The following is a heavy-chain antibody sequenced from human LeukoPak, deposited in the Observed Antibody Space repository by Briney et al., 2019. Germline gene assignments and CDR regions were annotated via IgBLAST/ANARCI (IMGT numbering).Heavy chain of an antibody. CDR2: INPNSGGT. CDR1: GCTFSGYY. J-gene: IGHJ5*02. Sequence: ASVKVSCKASGCTFSGYYMHWVRQAPGQGLEWMGWINPNSGGTNYAQKFQGRVTMTRDTSISTAYMELSRLRSDDTAVYYCARDNAATDFVYFDPWGQGTLVTVSS. CDR3: ARDNAATDFVYFDP. D-gene: IGHD5/OR15-5a*01. V-gene: IGHV1-2*02.